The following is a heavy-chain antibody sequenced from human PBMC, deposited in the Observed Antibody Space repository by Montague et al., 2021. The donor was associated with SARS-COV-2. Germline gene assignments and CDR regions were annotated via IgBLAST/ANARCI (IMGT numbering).Heavy chain of an antibody. CDR1: GDSIGSSHTY. CDR2: VDYSGST. J-gene: IGHJ4*02. Sequence: SETLSLTCTVSGDSIGSSHTYWGWIRQPPGKGLEWIGCVDYSGSTYYNPSLQRRVTISVDTSKSQFSLKLNSVTAADTAVYYCARALLYYDRLTGFSEGYYFDYWGQGTLATVSS. CDR3: ARALLYYDRLTGFSEGYYFDY. V-gene: IGHV4-39*07. D-gene: IGHD3-9*01.